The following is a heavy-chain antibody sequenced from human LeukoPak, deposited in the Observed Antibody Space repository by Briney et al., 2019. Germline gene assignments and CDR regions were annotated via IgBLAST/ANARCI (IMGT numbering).Heavy chain of an antibody. CDR1: GFTFSSYS. J-gene: IGHJ4*02. D-gene: IGHD3-10*01. Sequence: GGSLRLSCAASGFTFSSYSMNWVRQAPGKGLEWVSSISSSSSHIYYADSVKGRFTISRDNAKNSLYLQMNSLRAEDTAVYYCARDFKPSYGSGSYYMNYWGQGTLVTVSS. V-gene: IGHV3-21*01. CDR3: ARDFKPSYGSGSYYMNY. CDR2: ISSSSSHI.